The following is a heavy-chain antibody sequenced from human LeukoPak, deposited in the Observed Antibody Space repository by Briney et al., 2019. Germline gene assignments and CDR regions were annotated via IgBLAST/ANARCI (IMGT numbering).Heavy chain of an antibody. CDR1: GFTFSSYA. V-gene: IGHV3-30-3*01. CDR2: ISYDGSNK. J-gene: IGHJ4*02. Sequence: GGSLRLSCAASGFTFSSYAMHWVRQAPGKGLEWVAVISYDGSNKYYADSVKGRFTISRDNSKNTLYLQMNSLRAEDTAVYYCARSTYYYDSSGLALGYWGQGTLVTVSS. CDR3: ARSTYYYDSSGLALGY. D-gene: IGHD3-22*01.